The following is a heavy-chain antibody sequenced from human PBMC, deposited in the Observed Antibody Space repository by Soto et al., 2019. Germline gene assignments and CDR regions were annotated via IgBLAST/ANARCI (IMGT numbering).Heavy chain of an antibody. CDR1: GGTFNSHT. V-gene: IGHV1-69*02. J-gene: IGHJ6*02. CDR2: TIPILGIT. D-gene: IGHD3-22*01. Sequence: SVKVSCKASGGTFNSHTISWVRLAPGQGPEWMGRTIPILGITNYAQNFQGRLTLTADTSTRTASMELSSLRSEDTAVYYCAISTYDNKFYYYGMDVWGQGTTVTVSS. CDR3: AISTYDNKFYYYGMDV.